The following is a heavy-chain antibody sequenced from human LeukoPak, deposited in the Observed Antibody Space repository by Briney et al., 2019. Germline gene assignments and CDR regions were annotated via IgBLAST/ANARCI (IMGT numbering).Heavy chain of an antibody. CDR2: MNPNSGNT. J-gene: IGHJ4*02. Sequence: ASVKVSCEASGYTFTSYDINWVREATGQGLEWMGWMNPNSGNTGYAQKFQGRVTMTRNTSISTAYKELSSLRSEDTAVYYCARGPWEIVEEDYWGQGTLVTVSS. CDR1: GYTFTSYD. V-gene: IGHV1-8*01. D-gene: IGHD5-12*01. CDR3: ARGPWEIVEEDY.